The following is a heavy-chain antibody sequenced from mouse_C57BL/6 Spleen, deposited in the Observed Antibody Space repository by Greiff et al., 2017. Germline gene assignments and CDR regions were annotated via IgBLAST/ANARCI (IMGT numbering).Heavy chain of an antibody. CDR1: GFNIKDDY. Sequence: VQLQQPGAELVRPGASVKLSCTASGFNIKDDYMHWVKQRPEQGLEWIGRIDPENGDTEYASKFQGKATLTADTSSNTAYLQLSSLTSEDTAVYYCTTTMVHEGFAYWGQGTLVTVSA. V-gene: IGHV14-4*01. CDR3: TTTMVHEGFAY. D-gene: IGHD2-2*01. J-gene: IGHJ3*01. CDR2: IDPENGDT.